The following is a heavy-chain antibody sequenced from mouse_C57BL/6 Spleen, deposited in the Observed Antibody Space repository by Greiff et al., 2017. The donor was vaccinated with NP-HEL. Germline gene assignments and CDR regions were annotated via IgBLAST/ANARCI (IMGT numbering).Heavy chain of an antibody. Sequence: QVQLQQPGAELVRPGTSVKLSCKASGYTFTSYWMHWVKQRPGQGLEWIGVIDPSDSYTNYNQKFKGKATLTVDTSSSTAYMQLSRLTSEDSAVYYCARGSGTPWGQGTLVTVSA. D-gene: IGHD4-1*01. CDR1: GYTFTSYW. CDR3: ARGSGTP. CDR2: IDPSDSYT. J-gene: IGHJ3*01. V-gene: IGHV1-59*01.